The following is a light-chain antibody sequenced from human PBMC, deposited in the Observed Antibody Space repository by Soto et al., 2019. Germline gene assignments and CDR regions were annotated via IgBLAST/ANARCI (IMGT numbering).Light chain of an antibody. J-gene: IGLJ1*01. CDR1: TSNIGSNY. Sequence: QSVLTQPPSASGTPGQGVTISCSGSTSNIGSNYVYWYQQLPGTAPKLLIYRNNQRPSGVPDRFSGSKSGTSASLAINGLQSGDEADYYCGAWDESLNGYVFGTGTKVTVL. CDR3: GAWDESLNGYV. CDR2: RNN. V-gene: IGLV1-47*01.